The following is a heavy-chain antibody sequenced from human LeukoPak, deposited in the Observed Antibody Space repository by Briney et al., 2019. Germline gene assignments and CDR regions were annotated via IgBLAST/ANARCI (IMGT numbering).Heavy chain of an antibody. CDR3: AAGEKATTRLGH. CDR1: GGAISSYY. J-gene: IGHJ5*02. Sequence: SETLSLTCTVSGGAISSYYLTWIRQPPGKGLEWIGYIYYSGTTNYNPSLKSRVTISIDTSKNLFSLNLTSVTAADTAVYYRAAGEKATTRLGHWGQGILVTVSS. V-gene: IGHV4-59*01. CDR2: IYYSGTT. D-gene: IGHD5-24*01.